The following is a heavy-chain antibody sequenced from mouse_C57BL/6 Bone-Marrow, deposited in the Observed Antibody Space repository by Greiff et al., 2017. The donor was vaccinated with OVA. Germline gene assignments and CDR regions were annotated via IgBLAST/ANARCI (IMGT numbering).Heavy chain of an antibody. V-gene: IGHV14-4*01. CDR3: ARKLRPFDY. D-gene: IGHD1-2*01. J-gene: IGHJ2*01. CDR1: GFNIKDDY. Sequence: EVQLQQSGAELVRPGASVKLSCTASGFNIKDDYMHWVKQRPEQGLEWIGWIDPENGDTEYASKFKSKATLTVDKSSSTAYMQLSSLTSEDSAVYYCARKLRPFDYWGQGTTLTVSS. CDR2: IDPENGDT.